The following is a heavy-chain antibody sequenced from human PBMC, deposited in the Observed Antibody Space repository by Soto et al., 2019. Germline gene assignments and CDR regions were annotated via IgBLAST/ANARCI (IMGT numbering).Heavy chain of an antibody. CDR1: GFTFSSYS. Sequence: GGSLRLSCAASGFTFSSYSMNWVRQAPGKGLEWVSSISSSSSYIYYADSVKGRFTISRDNAKNSLYLQMNSLRAEDTAVYYCARSLYYYDSSGYYYWYFDLWGRGTLVTVSS. D-gene: IGHD3-22*01. CDR3: ARSLYYYDSSGYYYWYFDL. CDR2: ISSSSSYI. J-gene: IGHJ2*01. V-gene: IGHV3-21*01.